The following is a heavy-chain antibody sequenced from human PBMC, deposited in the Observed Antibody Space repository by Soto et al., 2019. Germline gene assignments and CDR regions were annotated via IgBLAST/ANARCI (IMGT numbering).Heavy chain of an antibody. CDR2: ITTTGRNT. CDR1: GFTFISYG. D-gene: IGHD6-13*01. CDR3: ARGAAAAGTDWFDA. J-gene: IGHJ5*02. V-gene: IGHV3-23*01. Sequence: EMQLLESGGGLVQPGGSLRLSCAASGFTFISYGMTWVRQAPGQGLEWVSGITTTGRNTYYAESVKGRCTISRDNSKNVVYLQMNSRRAEDTAVYYCARGAAAAGTDWFDAWGQGTLVIVSS.